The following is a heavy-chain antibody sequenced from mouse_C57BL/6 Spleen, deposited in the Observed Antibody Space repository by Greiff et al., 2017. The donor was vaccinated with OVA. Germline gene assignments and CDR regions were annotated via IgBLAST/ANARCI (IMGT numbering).Heavy chain of an antibody. CDR3: TRVGYGSSYGFAY. Sequence: QVQLKESGAELVRPGASVTLSCKASGYTFTDYEMHWVKQTPVHGLEWIGAIDPETGGTAYNQKFKGKAILTADKSSSTAYMELRSLTSEDSAVYYCTRVGYGSSYGFAYWGQGTLVTVSA. CDR2: IDPETGGT. D-gene: IGHD1-1*01. CDR1: GYTFTDYE. J-gene: IGHJ3*01. V-gene: IGHV1-15*01.